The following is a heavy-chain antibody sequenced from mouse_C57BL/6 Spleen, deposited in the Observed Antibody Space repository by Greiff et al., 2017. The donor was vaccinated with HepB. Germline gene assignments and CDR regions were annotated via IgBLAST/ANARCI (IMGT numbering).Heavy chain of an antibody. J-gene: IGHJ4*01. D-gene: IGHD2-3*01. CDR3: ARDGYYKGYYAMDY. Sequence: EVKLEESGPGLVKPSQSLSLTCSVTGYSITSGYYWNWIRQFPGNKLEWMGYISYDGSNNYNPSLKNRISITRDTSKNQFFLKLNSVTTEDTATYYCARDGYYKGYYAMDYWGQGTSVTVSS. V-gene: IGHV3-6*01. CDR1: GYSITSGYY. CDR2: ISYDGSN.